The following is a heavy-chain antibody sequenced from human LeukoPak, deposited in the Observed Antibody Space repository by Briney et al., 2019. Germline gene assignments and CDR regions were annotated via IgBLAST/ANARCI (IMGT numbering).Heavy chain of an antibody. D-gene: IGHD3-22*01. CDR2: MNPNSGNT. CDR3: ARGRWRITMIVVVTTRKDYGMDV. CDR1: GYTFTSYD. V-gene: IGHV1-8*01. J-gene: IGHJ6*02. Sequence: ASVKVSCKASGYTFTSYDINWVRQATGQGLEWMGWMNPNSGNTGYAQKFQGRVTMTRNTSISTAYMELSSLRSEDTAVYYCARGRWRITMIVVVTTRKDYGMDVWGQGTLVTVSS.